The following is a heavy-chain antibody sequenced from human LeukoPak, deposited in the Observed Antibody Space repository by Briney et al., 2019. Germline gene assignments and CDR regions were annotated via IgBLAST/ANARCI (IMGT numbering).Heavy chain of an antibody. CDR3: ARDPYSGSYGNYYYFMDV. CDR1: GFTFSSYN. Sequence: NPGGSLRLSCAASGFTFSSYNMNWVRKAPGKGLEWVSSITSGSSYIYYADSVKGRFTISRDNAKNSLYLQMNSLRAEDTAVYYCARDPYSGSYGNYYYFMDVWGKGTTVTISS. V-gene: IGHV3-21*01. D-gene: IGHD1-26*01. J-gene: IGHJ6*03. CDR2: ITSGSSYI.